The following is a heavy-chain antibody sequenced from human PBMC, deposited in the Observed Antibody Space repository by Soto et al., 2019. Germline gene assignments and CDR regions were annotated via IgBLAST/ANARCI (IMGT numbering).Heavy chain of an antibody. CDR1: GGTFSSYA. V-gene: IGHV1-69*01. J-gene: IGHJ4*02. Sequence: QVQLVQSGAEVKKPGYSVKVSCKASGGTFSSYAISWVRQAPGQGLEWMGGIIPIFGTANYAQKFQGRVTITADESTSTAYMELSSLRSEDTAVYYCASPDDYYDSSGYYLLHYWGQGTLVTVSS. D-gene: IGHD3-22*01. CDR2: IIPIFGTA. CDR3: ASPDDYYDSSGYYLLHY.